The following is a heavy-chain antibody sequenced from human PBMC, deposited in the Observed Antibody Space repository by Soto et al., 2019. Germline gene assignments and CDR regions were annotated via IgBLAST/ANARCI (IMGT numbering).Heavy chain of an antibody. V-gene: IGHV4-31*01. CDR1: GGSISSGGYY. J-gene: IGHJ6*03. CDR3: AGDGYDILTGYPPLVYYYYYMDV. CDR2: IYYSGST. Sequence: PSETLSLTCTVSGGSISSGGYYWSWIRQHPGKGLEWIGYIYYSGSTYYNPSLKGQVTISVDTSKNQFSLKLSSVTAADTAVYYCAGDGYDILTGYPPLVYYYYYMDVWGKGTTVTVSS. D-gene: IGHD3-9*01.